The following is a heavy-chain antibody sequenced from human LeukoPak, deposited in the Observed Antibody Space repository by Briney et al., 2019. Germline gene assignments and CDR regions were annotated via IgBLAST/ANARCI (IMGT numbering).Heavy chain of an antibody. D-gene: IGHD6-25*01. Sequence: ASVKVSCKASGYTFTGYYMHWVRQAPGQGLEWMGWINPNSGNTHYAQKFQDRVTMTRDTSISTAYMELNSLRSDDTAVYYCAREGAAAEDVNWFDPWGQGTLVTVSS. J-gene: IGHJ5*02. CDR2: INPNSGNT. V-gene: IGHV1-2*02. CDR1: GYTFTGYY. CDR3: AREGAAAEDVNWFDP.